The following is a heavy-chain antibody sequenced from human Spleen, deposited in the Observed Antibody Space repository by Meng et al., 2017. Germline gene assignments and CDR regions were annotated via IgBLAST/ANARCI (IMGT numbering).Heavy chain of an antibody. V-gene: IGHV4-38-2*02. Sequence: SETLSLTCAVSGYSITGSYNWGWIRQSPGKGLEWIGSIYQSGSTYYNPSLKSRVTMSADTSKNQFSLKLTSVTAADTAVYYCARDWYYDILTARGWFDPWGQGTLVTVSS. J-gene: IGHJ5*02. CDR2: IYQSGST. CDR3: ARDWYYDILTARGWFDP. D-gene: IGHD3-9*01. CDR1: GYSITGSYN.